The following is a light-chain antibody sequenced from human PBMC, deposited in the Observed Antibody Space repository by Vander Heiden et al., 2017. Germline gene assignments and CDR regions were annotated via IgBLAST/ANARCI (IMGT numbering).Light chain of an antibody. J-gene: IGLJ1*01. CDR1: KLGDKY. Sequence: SYELTQPPSVSVSPGQTASIHWSGDKLGDKYACWYQQKPGQSPVLVIYQDSKRPSGIPERFSGSNSGNTATLTISGTQAMDEADYYCQAWDSSTYVFGTGTKVTVL. CDR2: QDS. V-gene: IGLV3-1*01. CDR3: QAWDSSTYV.